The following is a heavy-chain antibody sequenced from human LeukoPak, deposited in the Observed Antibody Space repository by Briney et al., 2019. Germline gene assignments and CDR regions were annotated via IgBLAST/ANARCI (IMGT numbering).Heavy chain of an antibody. CDR3: AAVAVVITDAFDI. D-gene: IGHD3-22*01. V-gene: IGHV1-58*02. CDR2: IVVGSGNT. CDR1: GFTFTSSA. J-gene: IGHJ3*02. Sequence: GASVKVSCKASGFTFTSSAMQWVRQARGQRLEWIGWIVVGSGNTNYAQKFQERVTITRDMSTSTAYMGLSSLRSEDTAVYYCAAVAVVITDAFDIWGQGTMVTVS.